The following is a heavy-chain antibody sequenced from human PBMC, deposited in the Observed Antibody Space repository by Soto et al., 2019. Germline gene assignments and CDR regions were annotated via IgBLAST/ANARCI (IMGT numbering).Heavy chain of an antibody. CDR3: TRHPHQRGYSYGGYGMDV. Sequence: GGSLRLSCAASGFTFSGSAMHWVRQASGKGLEWVGRIRSKANSYATAYAASVKGRFTISRDDSKNTAYLQMNSLKTEDTAVYYCTRHPHQRGYSYGGYGMDVWGQGTTVTVSS. CDR1: GFTFSGSA. D-gene: IGHD5-18*01. CDR2: IRSKANSYAT. V-gene: IGHV3-73*01. J-gene: IGHJ6*02.